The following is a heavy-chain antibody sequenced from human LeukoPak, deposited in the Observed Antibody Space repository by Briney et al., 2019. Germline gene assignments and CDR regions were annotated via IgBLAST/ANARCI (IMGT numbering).Heavy chain of an antibody. V-gene: IGHV3-33*01. CDR1: GFTFSSYG. J-gene: IGHJ6*02. CDR2: IWYDGSNK. CDR3: ARSRAPSGNYYYGMDA. D-gene: IGHD3-10*01. Sequence: PGGSLRLSCAASGFTFSSYGMHWVRQAPGKGLEGVAVIWYDGSNKYYADSVKGRFTISRDNSKNTLYLQMNSLRAADTPVYYCARSRAPSGNYYYGMDAWGHGTPVTASS.